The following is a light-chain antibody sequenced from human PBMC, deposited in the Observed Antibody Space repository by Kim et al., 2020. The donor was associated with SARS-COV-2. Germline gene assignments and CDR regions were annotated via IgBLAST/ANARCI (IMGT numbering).Light chain of an antibody. J-gene: IGLJ1*01. V-gene: IGLV3-21*04. CDR2: FDS. Sequence: SSELTQSPSVSVAPGKTASIPCGGNNIGRKSVHWYQLRPGQAPVLVISFDSDRPSGIPDRFSGSNSGNTATLNISGVEAGDEADYYCQVWDRTTDHPVFGSGTKVTVL. CDR3: QVWDRTTDHPV. CDR1: NIGRKS.